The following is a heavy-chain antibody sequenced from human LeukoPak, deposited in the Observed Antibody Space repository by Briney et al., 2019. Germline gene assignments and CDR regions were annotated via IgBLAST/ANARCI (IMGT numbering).Heavy chain of an antibody. V-gene: IGHV1-18*01. CDR1: GYTFTSYG. J-gene: IGHJ6*03. D-gene: IGHD6-6*01. Sequence: ASVKVSCKASGYTFTSYGISWVRQAPGQGLEWMGWISAYNGNTNYAQKLQGRVTVTTDTSTSTAYMELSSLRSEDTAVYYCAKASIAARRYYYYYMDVWGKGTTVTVSS. CDR3: AKASIAARRYYYYYMDV. CDR2: ISAYNGNT.